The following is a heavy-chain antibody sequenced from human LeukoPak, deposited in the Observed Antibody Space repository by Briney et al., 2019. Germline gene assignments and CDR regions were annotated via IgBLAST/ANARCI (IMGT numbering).Heavy chain of an antibody. CDR2: INPNSGGT. J-gene: IGHJ5*02. Sequence: ASVKVSCKASGYTFTSYYMHWVRQAPGQGLEWMGWINPNSGGTNYAQKFQGRVTMTRDTSISTAYMELSRLRSDDTAVYYCARDPYCSSTSCQYNWFDPWGQGTLVTVSS. D-gene: IGHD2-2*01. CDR3: ARDPYCSSTSCQYNWFDP. CDR1: GYTFTSYY. V-gene: IGHV1-2*02.